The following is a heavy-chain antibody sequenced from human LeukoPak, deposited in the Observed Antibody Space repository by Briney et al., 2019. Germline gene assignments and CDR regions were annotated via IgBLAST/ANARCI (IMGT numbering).Heavy chain of an antibody. D-gene: IGHD3-10*01. CDR1: GYIFTNYW. V-gene: IGHV5-51*01. CDR3: ARQSRDGSKTRGYYFDY. J-gene: IGHJ4*02. CDR2: IYPGDSYT. Sequence: GESLKISCQVSGYIFTNYWIGWVRQMPGKGLEAMGIIYPGDSYTTYSPSFQGQVTILADKSINTVYLKWSSLKASDTAMYYCARQSRDGSKTRGYYFDYWGQGTLVTVSS.